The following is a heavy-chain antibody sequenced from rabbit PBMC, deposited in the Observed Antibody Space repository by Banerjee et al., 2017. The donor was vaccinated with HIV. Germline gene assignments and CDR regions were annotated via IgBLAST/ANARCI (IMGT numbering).Heavy chain of an antibody. CDR3: ARRMVVAGYPM. D-gene: IGHD4-1*01. V-gene: IGHV1S40*01. CDR2: IDPVFGSA. Sequence: QSLEESGGALVKPGASLTLTCTASGFSFSSNYNMCWVRQAPGKGLEWIGYIDPVFGSAYYARWVNGRFTISSHNAQNTLYLQLNSLTAADTATYFCARRMVVAGYPMWGPGTLVTVS. J-gene: IGHJ6*01. CDR1: GFSFSSNYN.